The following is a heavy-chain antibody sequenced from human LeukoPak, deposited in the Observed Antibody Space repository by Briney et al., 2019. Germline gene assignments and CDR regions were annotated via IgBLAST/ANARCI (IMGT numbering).Heavy chain of an antibody. CDR3: ARTDDNWKYYFDY. J-gene: IGHJ4*02. Sequence: SETLSLTCTVSGYSISSGYYWGWLRQPPGKGLEWIGNIYYSGSTYYNPSLKSRVTISVDTSKSQFSLKLSSVTAADTAVYYCARTDDNWKYYFDYWGQGTLVTVSS. D-gene: IGHD1-1*01. CDR2: IYYSGST. V-gene: IGHV4-38-2*02. CDR1: GYSISSGYY.